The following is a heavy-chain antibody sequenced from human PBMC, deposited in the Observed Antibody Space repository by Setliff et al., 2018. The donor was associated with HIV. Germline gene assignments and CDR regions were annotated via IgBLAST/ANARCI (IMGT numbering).Heavy chain of an antibody. V-gene: IGHV1-18*01. CDR1: GYTYTNYA. Sequence: GASVKVSCKASGYTYTNYAISWVRQAPGQGLEWMGYVSAYNGNTDYAQKLQGRVTMTTDTSTSTAYMELRSLRSDDTAVYYCARDVPHMIVVIGAEAFDIWGQGTMVTVSS. J-gene: IGHJ3*02. CDR3: ARDVPHMIVVIGAEAFDI. D-gene: IGHD3-22*01. CDR2: VSAYNGNT.